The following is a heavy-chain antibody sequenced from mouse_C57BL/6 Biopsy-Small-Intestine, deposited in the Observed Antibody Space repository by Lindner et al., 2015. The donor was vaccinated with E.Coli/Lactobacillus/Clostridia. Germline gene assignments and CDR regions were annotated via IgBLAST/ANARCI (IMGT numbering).Heavy chain of an antibody. Sequence: SVKVSCKASGGSFSTYVIGWVRQTPGQGLEWMGGIIPIFSTTNYAQKFQGRVTITADESTSTAYMELSSLRSEDTAVFYCARGWGVPYFEYWGQGTLVTVSS. CDR3: ARGWGVPYFEY. CDR1: GGSFSTYV. D-gene: IGHD2-3*01. CDR2: IIPIFSTT. V-gene: IGHV1-53*01. J-gene: IGHJ4*01.